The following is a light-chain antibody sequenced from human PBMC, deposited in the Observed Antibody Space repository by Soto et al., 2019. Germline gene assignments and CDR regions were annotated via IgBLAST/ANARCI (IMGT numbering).Light chain of an antibody. Sequence: DIQMTQSPSSLSASVGDRVTITCRASHGISNYLAWYQQKPGKVPKLLIYGASTLQSGVPSRFSGSGSGTDFTLTTSSLQPEDVATYYCQKYNSAPWTFGQGTKVEIK. CDR1: HGISNY. CDR3: QKYNSAPWT. CDR2: GAS. V-gene: IGKV1-27*01. J-gene: IGKJ1*01.